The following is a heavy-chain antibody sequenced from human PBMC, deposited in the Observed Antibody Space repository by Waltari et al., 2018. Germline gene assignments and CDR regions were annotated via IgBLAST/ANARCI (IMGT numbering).Heavy chain of an antibody. Sequence: EVQLVESGGGLVQPGGSLRLPFAASGFTFSNTWMTWVRQAPGKWLECVANINQDGSEKYSVESVKGRFTISRDNAKNSLYLQLNSLRADDTAVYYCTRGGDDSSWYWRNWGQGTLVTVSS. D-gene: IGHD6-13*01. V-gene: IGHV3-7*01. CDR2: INQDGSEK. CDR3: TRGGDDSSWYWRN. CDR1: GFTFSNTW. J-gene: IGHJ4*02.